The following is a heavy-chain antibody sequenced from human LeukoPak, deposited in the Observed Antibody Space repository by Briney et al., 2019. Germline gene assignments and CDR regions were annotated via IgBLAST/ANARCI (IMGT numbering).Heavy chain of an antibody. J-gene: IGHJ4*02. CDR3: ARDPGYSGCIFDY. CDR1: GGSLSSGGYY. D-gene: IGHD5-12*01. CDR2: TSYSVST. V-gene: IGHV4-31*03. Sequence: SQTLSLTCTVSGGSLSSGGYYWSWVRHHPGEGLEWIGYTSYSVSTHYTTPPKSRVTISVDTSKNQFSLKLSSVTSADTAVYYCARDPGYSGCIFDYWGQGTLVTVSS.